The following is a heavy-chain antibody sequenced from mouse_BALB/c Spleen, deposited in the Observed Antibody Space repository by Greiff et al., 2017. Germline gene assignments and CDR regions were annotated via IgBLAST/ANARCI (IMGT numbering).Heavy chain of an antibody. CDR3: ARSLYGNPFDY. CDR1: GYTFTSYW. Sequence: VQLQQPGAELVRPGASVKLSCKASGYTFTSYWINWVKQRPGQGLEWIGNIYPSDSYTNYNQKFKDKATLTVDKSSSTAYMQLSSPTSEDSAVYYCARSLYGNPFDYWGQGTTLTVSS. J-gene: IGHJ2*01. D-gene: IGHD2-10*02. CDR2: IYPSDSYT. V-gene: IGHV1-69*02.